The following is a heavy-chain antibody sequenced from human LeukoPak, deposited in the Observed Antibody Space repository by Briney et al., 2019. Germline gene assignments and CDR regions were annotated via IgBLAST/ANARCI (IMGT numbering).Heavy chain of an antibody. J-gene: IGHJ6*03. CDR2: IIPIFGTA. Sequence: SVKVSCKASGGTFSSYAISWVRQAPGQGLEWMGGIIPIFGTANYAQKFQGRVTITTDESTSTAYMELSSLRSEDTAVYYCARRHHYSYFMDVWGKGTTVTVSS. CDR1: GGTFSSYA. V-gene: IGHV1-69*05. CDR3: ARRHHYSYFMDV.